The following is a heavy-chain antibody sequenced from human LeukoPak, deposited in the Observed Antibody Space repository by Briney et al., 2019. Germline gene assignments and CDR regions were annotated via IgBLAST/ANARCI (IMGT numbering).Heavy chain of an antibody. V-gene: IGHV3-21*01. CDR3: AELGITMIGGV. CDR2: INSGNSNI. D-gene: IGHD3-10*02. J-gene: IGHJ6*04. CDR1: GFTFNSDS. Sequence: PGGSLRLSCAASGFTFNSDSMNWVRQAPGKGLEWVSSINSGNSNIYYADSVKGRFTISRDNAKNLLYLQMNSLRAEDTAVYYCAELGITMIGGVWGKGTTVTISS.